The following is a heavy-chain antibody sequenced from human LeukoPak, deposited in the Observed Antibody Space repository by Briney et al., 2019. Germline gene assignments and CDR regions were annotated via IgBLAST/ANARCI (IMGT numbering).Heavy chain of an antibody. CDR1: GDSISTYH. J-gene: IGHJ4*02. CDR3: ARDKRHSYGRYFDH. CDR2: MQSTGNS. Sequence: SETLSLICNVSGDSISTYHWNWIRKPPGRGLEWIGYMQSTGNSNYNPSLKSRVSMSVDTSKNRIVLNLSSVTAADTAVYYCARDKRHSYGRYFDHWGQGLLVTVSS. V-gene: IGHV4-59*01. D-gene: IGHD5-18*01.